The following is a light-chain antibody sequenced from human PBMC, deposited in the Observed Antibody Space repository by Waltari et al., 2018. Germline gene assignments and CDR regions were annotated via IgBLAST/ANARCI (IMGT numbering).Light chain of an antibody. CDR2: DNN. CDR3: GTWDSSLDSYV. V-gene: IGLV1-51*01. CDR1: TSNIGNYY. Sequence: QSVLTQPPSVSAAPGQKVTVSCSGSTSNIGNYYVSWYQQLPGTAPKLLIFDNNQRPSGIPDRCYGSKSGTSATLGITGLQTGDEADYYCGTWDSSLDSYVFGTGSKVTVL. J-gene: IGLJ1*01.